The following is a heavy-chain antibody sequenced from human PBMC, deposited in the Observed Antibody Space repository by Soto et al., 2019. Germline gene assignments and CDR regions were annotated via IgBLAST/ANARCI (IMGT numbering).Heavy chain of an antibody. V-gene: IGHV1-18*04. CDR3: ARGRTVNFYGMDV. D-gene: IGHD4-17*01. CDR2: ISAYNGNT. J-gene: IGHJ6*02. Sequence: QVQLVQSGAEVKKPGASVKVSCKASGYTFTSYGISWVRQAPGQGLEWMGWISAYNGNTNYAQKLQGRVTLTRDTSISTAYMELSRLRSDDTAVYYCARGRTVNFYGMDVWGQGTTVTVSS. CDR1: GYTFTSYG.